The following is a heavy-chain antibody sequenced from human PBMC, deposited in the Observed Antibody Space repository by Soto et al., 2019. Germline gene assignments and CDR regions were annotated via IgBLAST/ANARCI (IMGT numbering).Heavy chain of an antibody. Sequence: ASVKVSCKASGYTFTSYAMHWVRQAPGQRLEWMGWINAGNGNTKYSQKFQGRVTITRDTSASTAYMELSSLRSEDTAVYYCARDRTMITGNNWFDPWGQGTLVTVSS. CDR1: GYTFTSYA. J-gene: IGHJ5*02. V-gene: IGHV1-3*01. CDR2: INAGNGNT. CDR3: ARDRTMITGNNWFDP. D-gene: IGHD3-16*01.